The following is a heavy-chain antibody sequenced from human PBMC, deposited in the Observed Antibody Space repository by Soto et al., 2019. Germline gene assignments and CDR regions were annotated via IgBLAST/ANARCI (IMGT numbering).Heavy chain of an antibody. CDR2: IWYDGSNK. J-gene: IGHJ6*02. Sequence: GGSLRLSCAASGFTFSSYGMHWVRQAPGKGLEWVAVIWYDGSNKYYADSVKGRFTISRDNSKNTLYLQMNSLRAEDTAVYYCAGEGAYYYDSSGSLGYGMDVWGQGTTVTVSS. D-gene: IGHD3-22*01. CDR3: AGEGAYYYDSSGSLGYGMDV. CDR1: GFTFSSYG. V-gene: IGHV3-33*01.